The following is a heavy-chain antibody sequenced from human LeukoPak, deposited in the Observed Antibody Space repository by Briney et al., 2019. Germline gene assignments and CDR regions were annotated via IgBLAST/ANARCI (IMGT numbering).Heavy chain of an antibody. CDR3: ARAFAVVVPAAMELSWFDP. CDR1: GYTFTSYG. Sequence: GASVKVSCKASGYTFTSYGISWVRQAPGQGLEWMGWISAYNGSTNYAQKLQGRVTMTTDTSTSTAYMELRSLRSDDTAVYYCARAFAVVVPAAMELSWFDPWGQGTLVTVSS. D-gene: IGHD2-2*01. V-gene: IGHV1-18*01. J-gene: IGHJ5*02. CDR2: ISAYNGST.